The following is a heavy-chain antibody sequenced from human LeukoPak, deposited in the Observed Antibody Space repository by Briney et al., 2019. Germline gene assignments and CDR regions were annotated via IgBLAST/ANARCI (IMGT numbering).Heavy chain of an antibody. D-gene: IGHD3-3*01. CDR2: INPNSGGT. J-gene: IGHJ6*03. CDR1: GYTFTGYY. V-gene: IGHV1-2*02. Sequence: ASVKVSCKASGYTFTGYYMHWVRQAPGQGLEWMGWINPNSGGTNYAQKFQGRVTMTRDTSISTAYMELSRLRSDDTAVYYCARLRYYDFWSGYYSYYMDVWGKGTTVTVSS. CDR3: ARLRYYDFWSGYYSYYMDV.